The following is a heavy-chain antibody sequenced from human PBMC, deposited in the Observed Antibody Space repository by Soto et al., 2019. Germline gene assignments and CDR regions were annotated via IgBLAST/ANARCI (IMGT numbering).Heavy chain of an antibody. D-gene: IGHD2-15*01. CDR3: ARRCSGGSCYPQYYYYGMDV. CDR2: ISSSSSYI. J-gene: IGHJ6*02. CDR1: GFTFSSYS. V-gene: IGHV3-21*01. Sequence: PGGSLRLSCAASGFTFSSYSMNWVRQAPGKGLEWVSSISSSSSYIYYADSVKGRFTISRDNAKNSLYLQMNSLRAEDTAVYYCARRCSGGSCYPQYYYYGMDVWGQGTTVTVSS.